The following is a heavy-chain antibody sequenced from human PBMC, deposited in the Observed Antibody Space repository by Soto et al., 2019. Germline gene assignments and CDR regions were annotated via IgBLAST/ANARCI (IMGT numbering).Heavy chain of an antibody. D-gene: IGHD6-13*01. CDR1: GFTFSSYG. J-gene: IGHJ6*02. CDR2: IWYDGSNK. V-gene: IGHV3-33*01. Sequence: GGSLRLSCAASGFTFSSYGMHWVRQAPGKGLEWVAVIWYDGSNKYYGDSVKGRFTISRDNSKNTLYLKMNSLRAEDTAVYYCARDGRSYSSSWYGMDVWGQGTTVTVSS. CDR3: ARDGRSYSSSWYGMDV.